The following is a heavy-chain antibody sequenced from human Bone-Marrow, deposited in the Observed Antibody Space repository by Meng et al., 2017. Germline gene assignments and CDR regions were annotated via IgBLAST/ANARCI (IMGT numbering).Heavy chain of an antibody. J-gene: IGHJ4*02. Sequence: QGQVVGSGGGVVQPGRSLRLSCAASGFTFSSYAMHWVRQAPGKGLEWVAVISYDGSNKYYADSVKGRFTISRDNSKNTLYLQMNSLRAEDTAVYYCARDRVDYWGQGTLVTVSS. CDR2: ISYDGSNK. CDR3: ARDRVDY. CDR1: GFTFSSYA. V-gene: IGHV3-30*01.